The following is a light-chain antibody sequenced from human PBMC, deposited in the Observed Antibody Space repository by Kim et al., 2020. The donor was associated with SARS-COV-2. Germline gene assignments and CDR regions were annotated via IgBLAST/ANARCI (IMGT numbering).Light chain of an antibody. Sequence: SYELTQPPSVSVSPGQTASITCSGDKLGDKYVFWYQQKPGQSPVLVIYQDTKRPSGIPERFSASNSGNTATLTINGTQATDEADYYCQAWDSGTAVVFGGGTQLTVL. V-gene: IGLV3-1*01. CDR1: KLGDKY. CDR2: QDT. J-gene: IGLJ2*01. CDR3: QAWDSGTAVV.